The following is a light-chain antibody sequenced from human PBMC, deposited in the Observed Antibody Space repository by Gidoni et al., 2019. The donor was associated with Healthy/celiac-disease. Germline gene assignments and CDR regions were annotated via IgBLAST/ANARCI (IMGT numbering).Light chain of an antibody. CDR3: QQRSNWPPT. J-gene: IGKJ4*01. CDR1: QSVSSY. Sequence: EIVLTPSPATLSLSPGERATLPCRASQSVSSYLAWYQQKPGQAPRLLIYDASNRATGIPARFSGSGSGTDFTLTISSLEPEYFAVYYCQQRSNWPPTFGGGTKVEIK. CDR2: DAS. V-gene: IGKV3-11*01.